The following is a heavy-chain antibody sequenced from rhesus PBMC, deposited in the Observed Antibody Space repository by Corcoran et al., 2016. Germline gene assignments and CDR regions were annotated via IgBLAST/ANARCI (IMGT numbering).Heavy chain of an antibody. J-gene: IGHJ4*01. V-gene: IGHV4-127*01. D-gene: IGHD3-16*01. Sequence: QVQLQESGPGLVKPSETLSLTCAVSGYSISSGYGWSWIRQPPGKGLEWIGYIGGSSGSTNYKPSLKSRVTISKDTSKNQFSLKLSSVTAADTAVYYCARGAYSGSLDYWGQGVLVTVSS. CDR3: ARGAYSGSLDY. CDR2: IGGSSGST. CDR1: GYSISSGYG.